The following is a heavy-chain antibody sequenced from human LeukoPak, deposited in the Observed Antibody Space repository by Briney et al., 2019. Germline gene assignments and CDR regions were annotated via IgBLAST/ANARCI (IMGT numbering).Heavy chain of an antibody. J-gene: IGHJ4*02. CDR1: GLIFSDFG. V-gene: IGHV3-30*18. Sequence: GRSLRLSCAASGLIFSDFGMHWVRQAPGKGLEWVAVISYDGINKYYADSVKGRFTISRDNSMNTLYLQMNSLRPEDTAIYYCVKDTSRTAAGTTWGSLDYWGQGTLSPSP. CDR2: ISYDGINK. D-gene: IGHD6-13*01. CDR3: VKDTSRTAAGTTWGSLDY.